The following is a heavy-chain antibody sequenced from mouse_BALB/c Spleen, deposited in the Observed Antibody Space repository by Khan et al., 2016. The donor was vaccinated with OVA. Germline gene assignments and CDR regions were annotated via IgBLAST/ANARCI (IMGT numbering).Heavy chain of an antibody. Sequence: EVQLQESGPGLMKPPQSLSLTCTVTGYSITSDYAWNWIRQFPGNKLEWMGYISYSGYTSYNPSLKSRISVTRDTSKNQFFLQLNSVTTEDTATYFWARSVYYSGSTFYYFDFWGQGTTLTVSS. V-gene: IGHV3-2*02. J-gene: IGHJ2*01. CDR1: GYSITSDYA. CDR2: ISYSGYT. D-gene: IGHD1-1*01. CDR3: ARSVYYSGSTFYYFDF.